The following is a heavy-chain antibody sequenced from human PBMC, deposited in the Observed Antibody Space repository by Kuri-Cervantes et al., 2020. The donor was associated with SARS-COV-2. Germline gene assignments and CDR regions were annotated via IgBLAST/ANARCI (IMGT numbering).Heavy chain of an antibody. D-gene: IGHD3-22*01. CDR2: IWYDGSNK. CDR3: ARGVPHYYDNSGYYLDY. J-gene: IGHJ4*02. V-gene: IGHV3-33*01. CDR1: GFTFSSYG. Sequence: GESLKISCAASGFTFSSYGMHWVRQAPGKGLEWVAVIWYDGSNKYYADSVKGRFTISRDNAKNSVFLQMNSLRAEDTAVYYCARGVPHYYDNSGYYLDYWGQGTLVTGAS.